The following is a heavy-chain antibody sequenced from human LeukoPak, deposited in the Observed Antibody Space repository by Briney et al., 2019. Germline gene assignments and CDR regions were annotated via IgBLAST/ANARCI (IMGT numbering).Heavy chain of an antibody. V-gene: IGHV5-51*01. CDR1: GCSFTSYW. CDR3: ARRPPGLPEYYFDY. CDR2: IYPGDSDT. J-gene: IGHJ4*02. D-gene: IGHD5-12*01. Sequence: EPLQISCKGSGCSFTSYWIGWGRPMPGKGGGWMGIIYPGDSDTRYSPSFQGQVNISADKSISTAYLQWSSLKASDTAMYYCARRPPGLPEYYFDYWGQGTLVTVSS.